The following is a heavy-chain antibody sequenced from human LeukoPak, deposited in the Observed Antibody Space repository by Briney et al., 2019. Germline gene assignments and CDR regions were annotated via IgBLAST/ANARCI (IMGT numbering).Heavy chain of an antibody. CDR1: GFTFSSYE. Sequence: GGSLSLSCAASGFTFSSYEMNWVRQAPGKGLEWVSYISSSGSTIYYADSVKGRFTISRDNAKNSLYLQMNSLRAEDTAVYYCAELGITMIGGVWGKGTTVTVSS. D-gene: IGHD3-10*02. J-gene: IGHJ6*04. CDR3: AELGITMIGGV. CDR2: ISSSGSTI. V-gene: IGHV3-48*03.